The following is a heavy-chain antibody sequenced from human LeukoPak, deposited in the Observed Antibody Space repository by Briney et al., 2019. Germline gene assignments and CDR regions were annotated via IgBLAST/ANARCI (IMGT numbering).Heavy chain of an antibody. CDR3: ATSGGGQ. CDR2: IGKDGTEK. Sequence: GGSLRLSCAASGFTFSNSWMSWVRQAPGKGLEWVANIGKDGTEKYYVDSVKGRFTISRDNAKSSLFLQTNSLRAEDTALYYCATSGGGQWGQGTLVTVSS. CDR1: GFTFSNSW. V-gene: IGHV3-7*01. D-gene: IGHD1-26*01. J-gene: IGHJ4*02.